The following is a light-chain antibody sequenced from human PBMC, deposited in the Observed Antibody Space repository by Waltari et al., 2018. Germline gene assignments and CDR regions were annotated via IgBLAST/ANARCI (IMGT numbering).Light chain of an antibody. CDR3: QKYDRLPAT. Sequence: EVVLTQSPGTLSLSPGERATLYCRASQSVGRYLAWYQQKPGRGPRLLIYGTSSRATGSTDRFSGGGSGTDFSLTIIRLEAEDFAVYYCQKYDRLPATFGQGTKVEIK. V-gene: IGKV3-20*01. CDR1: QSVGRY. J-gene: IGKJ1*01. CDR2: GTS.